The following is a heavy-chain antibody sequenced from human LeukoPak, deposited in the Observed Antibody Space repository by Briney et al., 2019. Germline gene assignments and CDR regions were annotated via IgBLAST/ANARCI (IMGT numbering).Heavy chain of an antibody. Sequence: GGSLRLSCAASGFSFTDPPIHWVRQASGKGLEWVGRIRGRPYNYATAYAASLRGRFTVSRDDSKNTAYLQMNSLRTEDTAVYYCVGSSYIEGVFDPWGQGTLVTVSS. CDR1: GFSFTDPP. CDR2: IRGRPYNYAT. J-gene: IGHJ5*02. V-gene: IGHV3-73*01. CDR3: VGSSYIEGVFDP. D-gene: IGHD1-26*01.